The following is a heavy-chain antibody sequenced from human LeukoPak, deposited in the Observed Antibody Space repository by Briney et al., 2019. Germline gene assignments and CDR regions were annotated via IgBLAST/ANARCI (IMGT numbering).Heavy chain of an antibody. Sequence: GGSLRLSCAASKFTFSNYVMSWVRQAPGKGLEWVSYISSSGSTIYYADSVKGRFTISRDNAKNSLYLQMNSLRAEDTAVYYCAELGITMIGGVWGKGTTVTISS. J-gene: IGHJ6*04. D-gene: IGHD3-10*02. CDR1: KFTFSNYV. CDR2: ISSSGSTI. CDR3: AELGITMIGGV. V-gene: IGHV3-48*03.